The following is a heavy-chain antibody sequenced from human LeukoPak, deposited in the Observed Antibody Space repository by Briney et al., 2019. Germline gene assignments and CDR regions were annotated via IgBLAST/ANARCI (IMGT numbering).Heavy chain of an antibody. Sequence: ASVKVSCKASGGTYSSYTISWVRQAPGQGLEWMGWINPNSGGTNFAQKFKRTVTMTRDTSISTASMELSRLRSDDTAVYYCGREMGEYYDILTGYFPFDYWSQGTLVTVSS. CDR2: INPNSGGT. J-gene: IGHJ4*02. D-gene: IGHD3-9*01. CDR3: GREMGEYYDILTGYFPFDY. V-gene: IGHV1-2*02. CDR1: GGTYSSYT.